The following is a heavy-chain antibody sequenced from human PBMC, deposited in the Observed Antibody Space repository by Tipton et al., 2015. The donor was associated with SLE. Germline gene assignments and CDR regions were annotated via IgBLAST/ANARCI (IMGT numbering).Heavy chain of an antibody. CDR2: IYYSGST. J-gene: IGHJ5*02. CDR1: GGSISSYY. CDR3: ATYSSSWYWFDP. Sequence: TLSLTCTVSGGSISSYYWSWTRQPPGKGLEWIGYIYYSGSTNYNPSLKSRVTISVDTSKNQFSLKLSSVTAADTAVYYCATYSSSWYWFDPWGQGTLVTVSS. V-gene: IGHV4-59*12. D-gene: IGHD6-13*01.